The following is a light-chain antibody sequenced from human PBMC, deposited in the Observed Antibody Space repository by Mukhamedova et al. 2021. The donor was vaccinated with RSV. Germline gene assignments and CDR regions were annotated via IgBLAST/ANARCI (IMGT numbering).Light chain of an antibody. V-gene: IGKV3-15*01. Sequence: KVAWYQQKPGQAPRLLISGASTRATGVPARFSGSGSGTELTLTITNVQSEDFAVYYCQHYDWPPFTFGQGSNLEI. CDR2: GAS. CDR1: K. CDR3: QHYDWPPFT. J-gene: IGKJ2*01.